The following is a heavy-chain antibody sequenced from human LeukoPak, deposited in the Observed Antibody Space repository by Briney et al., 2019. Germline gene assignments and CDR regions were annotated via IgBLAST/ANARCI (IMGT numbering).Heavy chain of an antibody. V-gene: IGHV4-30-2*02. J-gene: IGHJ5*02. D-gene: IGHD1-26*01. Sequence: SQTLSLTCAVSGGSISSGSYSWSWIRQPPGKGLEWIGYIYHSGSTYYNPSLKSRVTISIDPSKNQFSLKLSSVTAADTAIYYCVKDNGRWFDPWGQGTLVIVSS. CDR3: VKDNGRWFDP. CDR2: IYHSGST. CDR1: GGSISSGSYS.